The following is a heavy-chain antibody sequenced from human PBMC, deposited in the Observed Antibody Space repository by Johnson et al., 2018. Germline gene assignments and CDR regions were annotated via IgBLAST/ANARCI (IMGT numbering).Heavy chain of an antibody. V-gene: IGHV4-59*01. CDR1: GGSISGYY. CDR3: ARYVSSSGYVHH. Sequence: QVQLQESGPGLVKPSETLSLTCTVSGGSISGYYWSWIRQPPGKRLEWLGYIYHSGSTKYNPPLNSRVTMSVDASKNQCSLQLNSVTAADTAVYYCARYVSSSGYVHHWGQGTLVTVSS. J-gene: IGHJ1*01. CDR2: IYHSGST. D-gene: IGHD3-22*01.